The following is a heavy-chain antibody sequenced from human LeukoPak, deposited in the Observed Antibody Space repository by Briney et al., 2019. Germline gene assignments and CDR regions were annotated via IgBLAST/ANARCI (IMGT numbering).Heavy chain of an antibody. Sequence: ASVTVSCKASVYTFTFYYMHWVRQAPGQGLGWMGWINPNSGGTNYAQKFQGRVTMTRDTSISTAYMELSRLRSDDTAVYYCASRYYYDSSGYYDFDYWGQGTLVTVSS. V-gene: IGHV1-2*02. CDR3: ASRYYYDSSGYYDFDY. D-gene: IGHD3-22*01. J-gene: IGHJ4*02. CDR2: INPNSGGT. CDR1: VYTFTFYY.